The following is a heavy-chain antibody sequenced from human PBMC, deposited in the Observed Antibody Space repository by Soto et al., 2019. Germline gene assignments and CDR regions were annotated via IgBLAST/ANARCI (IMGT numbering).Heavy chain of an antibody. J-gene: IGHJ4*02. CDR1: GGSISSSSYY. CDR2: IYYSGST. CDR3: ARQPSCSSTSCYAVGPAYFDY. D-gene: IGHD2-2*01. V-gene: IGHV4-39*01. Sequence: SETLSLTCTVSGGSISSSSYYWGWIRQPPGKGLEWIGSIYYSGSTYYNPSLKSRVTISVDTSKNQFSLKLSSVTAADTAVYYCARQPSCSSTSCYAVGPAYFDYWGQGTLVTVSS.